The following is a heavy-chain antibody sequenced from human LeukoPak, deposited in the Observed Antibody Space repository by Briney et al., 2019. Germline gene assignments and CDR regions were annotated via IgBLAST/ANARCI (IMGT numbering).Heavy chain of an antibody. Sequence: GGSLRLSCAASGFTFSRYGMHWVRQAPGKGLEWVAVIWSDGSKKYYADSVNGRFTISRDNSKNTLYLQVNSLRAEDTAVYYCARDDDYYGSGHYAFDIWGQGTMVTVSS. J-gene: IGHJ3*02. CDR2: IWSDGSKK. D-gene: IGHD3-10*01. CDR1: GFTFSRYG. V-gene: IGHV3-33*01. CDR3: ARDDDYYGSGHYAFDI.